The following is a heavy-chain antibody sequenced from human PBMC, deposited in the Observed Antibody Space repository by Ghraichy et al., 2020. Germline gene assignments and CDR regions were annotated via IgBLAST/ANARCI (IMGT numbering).Heavy chain of an antibody. Sequence: SETLSLTCAVYGGSFSGYYWSWIRQPPGKGLEWIGEINHSGSTNYNPSLKSRVTISVDTSKNQFSLKLSSVTAADTAVYYCARNSIRGLRVRRAFDYWGQGTLVTVSS. V-gene: IGHV4-34*01. D-gene: IGHD3-10*01. CDR1: GGSFSGYY. CDR3: ARNSIRGLRVRRAFDY. J-gene: IGHJ4*02. CDR2: INHSGST.